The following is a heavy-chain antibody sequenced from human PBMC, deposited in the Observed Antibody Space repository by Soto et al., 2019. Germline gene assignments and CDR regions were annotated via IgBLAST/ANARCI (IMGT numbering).Heavy chain of an antibody. Sequence: GGSLRLSCAASGFTFSSYSMNWVRQAPGKGLEWVSSIRSISSYIYYADSVKGRFTISRDNAKNSLYLQMNSLRAEDTAVYYCARDGIGDMDVWGQGTTVTV. J-gene: IGHJ6*02. CDR1: GFTFSSYS. CDR2: IRSISSYI. V-gene: IGHV3-21*01. CDR3: ARDGIGDMDV. D-gene: IGHD1-26*01.